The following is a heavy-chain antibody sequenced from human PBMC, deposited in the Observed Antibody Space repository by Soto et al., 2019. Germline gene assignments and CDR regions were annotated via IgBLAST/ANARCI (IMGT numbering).Heavy chain of an antibody. Sequence: AASVKVSCKASGGTFSSYAISWVRQAPGQGLEWMGGIIPIFGTANYAQKFQGRVTITADESTSTAYMELSSLRSEDTAVYYCARYNLVGRGVINYYYYGMDVWGQGTTVTVSS. CDR3: ARYNLVGRGVINYYYYGMDV. CDR1: GGTFSSYA. D-gene: IGHD3-10*01. J-gene: IGHJ6*02. V-gene: IGHV1-69*13. CDR2: IIPIFGTA.